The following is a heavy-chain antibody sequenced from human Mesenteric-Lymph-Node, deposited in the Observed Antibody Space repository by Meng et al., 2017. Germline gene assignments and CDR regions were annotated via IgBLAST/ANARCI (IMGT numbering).Heavy chain of an antibody. Sequence: SETLSLTCTVSGDSISTFYWSWVRQPPGKGLEWIGYVYSSGSTNYNPSLKSRVTISVDTSKNQFFLMLSSVTAADTAVYYCARDYYASGSYIVGMDVWGQGTTVTVSS. CDR2: VYSSGST. V-gene: IGHV4-59*01. CDR3: ARDYYASGSYIVGMDV. CDR1: GDSISTFY. J-gene: IGHJ6*02. D-gene: IGHD3-10*01.